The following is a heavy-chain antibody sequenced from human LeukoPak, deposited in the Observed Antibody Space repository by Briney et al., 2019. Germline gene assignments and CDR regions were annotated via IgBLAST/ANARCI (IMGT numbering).Heavy chain of an antibody. CDR2: ISYDGSNK. CDR1: GFTFSSYA. V-gene: IGHV3-30*01. J-gene: IGHJ3*02. D-gene: IGHD2-21*02. Sequence: GGSLRLSCAASGFTFSSYAMHWVRQAPGKGLEWVAVISYDGSNKYYADSVKGRFTISRDNSKNTLYLQMNSLRAEDTAVYYCEVTAWHDAFDIWGQGTMVTVSS. CDR3: EVTAWHDAFDI.